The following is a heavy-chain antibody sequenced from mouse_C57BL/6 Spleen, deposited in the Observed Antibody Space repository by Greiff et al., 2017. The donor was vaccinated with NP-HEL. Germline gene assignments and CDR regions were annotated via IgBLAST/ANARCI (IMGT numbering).Heavy chain of an antibody. V-gene: IGHV5-16*01. J-gene: IGHJ4*01. CDR3: ARFMPYAMDY. D-gene: IGHD1-2*01. Sequence: EVQLQESEGGLVQPGSSMKLSCTASGFTFSDYYMAWVRQVPEKGLEWVANINYDGSSTYYLDSLKSRFIISRDNAKNILYLQMSSLKSEDTATYYCARFMPYAMDYWGQGTSVTVSS. CDR2: INYDGSST. CDR1: GFTFSDYY.